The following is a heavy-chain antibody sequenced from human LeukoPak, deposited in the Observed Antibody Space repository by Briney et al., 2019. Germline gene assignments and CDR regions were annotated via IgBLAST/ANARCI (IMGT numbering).Heavy chain of an antibody. D-gene: IGHD1-1*01. V-gene: IGHV3-30*04. CDR2: VSYDGSYK. J-gene: IGHJ4*02. CDR3: ARAPGYGAAYYFDY. CDR1: GFTFSKFA. Sequence: GGSLRLSCAAAGFTFSKFAMHWVCQAPGKGLEWVAVVSYDGSYKYYADSVKGRFTISRDNSKNTLYLQMNSLRAEDTAVYYCARAPGYGAAYYFDYWGQGTLVTVSS.